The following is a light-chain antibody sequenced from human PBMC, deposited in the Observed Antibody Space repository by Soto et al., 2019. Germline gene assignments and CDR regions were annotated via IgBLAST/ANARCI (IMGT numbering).Light chain of an antibody. CDR2: GAS. V-gene: IGKV3-15*01. J-gene: IGKJ2*01. CDR3: QQYNRWPPYT. CDR1: QSVSSN. Sequence: EIVLTQSPGTLSLSPGERATLSCRASQSVSSNLAWYQQKPGQAPRLVLYGASTRATGVPARFSGSGSGTEFTLTISSLQSEDFAVYYCQQYNRWPPYTFGQGTKVDIK.